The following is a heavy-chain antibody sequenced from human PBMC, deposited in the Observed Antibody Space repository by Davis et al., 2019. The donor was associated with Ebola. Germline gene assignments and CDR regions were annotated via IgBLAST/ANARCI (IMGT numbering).Heavy chain of an antibody. D-gene: IGHD3-10*01. V-gene: IGHV4-31*03. Sequence: SETLSLTCTVSGGSISSGGYYWSWIRQHPGKGLEWIGYIYYSGSTYYNPSLKSRVTISVDTSRNQFSLKLSSVTAADTAVYYCARGLGAYGSWFDPWGQGTLVIVSS. CDR2: IYYSGST. J-gene: IGHJ5*02. CDR3: ARGLGAYGSWFDP. CDR1: GGSISSGGYY.